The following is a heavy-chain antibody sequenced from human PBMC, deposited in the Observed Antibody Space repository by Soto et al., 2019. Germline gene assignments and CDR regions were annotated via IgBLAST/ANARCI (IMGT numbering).Heavy chain of an antibody. CDR1: GDTFSFYS. CDR3: ATSYGSGYRAFDY. D-gene: IGHD3-10*01. V-gene: IGHV1-69*04. J-gene: IGHJ4*02. Sequence: QVQLVQSGAEVKRPGSSVKVSCKASGDTFSFYSINWVRQAPGLGLEWMGRVNPILSMSNYAQRFQGRVTTTGDKPTSTAYMELSGLRSEDTAMYYCATSYGSGYRAFDYWGQGALVTVSS. CDR2: VNPILSMS.